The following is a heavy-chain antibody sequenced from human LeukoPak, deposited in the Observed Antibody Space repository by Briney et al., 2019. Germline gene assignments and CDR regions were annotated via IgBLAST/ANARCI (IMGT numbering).Heavy chain of an antibody. CDR1: RXTFSNAG. CDR2: VKRKSNGGTT. CDR3: TAGVGHSDFDY. Sequence: GGSLRLSCAASRXTFSNAGMRWVRQAPGKGPEWVGRVKRKSNGGTTGYAASVKGRFTISRDDTRNTYLQMNSLKSEDTAVYFCTAGVGHSDFDYWGQGTLVTVSS. D-gene: IGHD2-8*01. J-gene: IGHJ4*02. V-gene: IGHV3-15*01.